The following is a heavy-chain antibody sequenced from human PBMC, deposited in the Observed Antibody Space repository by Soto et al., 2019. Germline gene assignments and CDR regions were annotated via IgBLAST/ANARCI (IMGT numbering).Heavy chain of an antibody. CDR2: ISAYNGNT. Sequence: ASVKVSCKASGYTFTSYGISWVRQAPGQGLEWMGWISAYNGNTNYAQKLQGRVTMTTDTSTSTAYMELRSLRSDDTAVYYCARGGFLEWLSYINFVDWGQGTLVTVSS. CDR3: ARGGFLEWLSYINFVD. J-gene: IGHJ4*02. V-gene: IGHV1-18*01. D-gene: IGHD3-3*01. CDR1: GYTFTSYG.